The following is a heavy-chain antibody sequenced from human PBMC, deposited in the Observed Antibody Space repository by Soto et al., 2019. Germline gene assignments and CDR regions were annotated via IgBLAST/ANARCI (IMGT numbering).Heavy chain of an antibody. CDR1: GGSISSSNSY. CDR3: ARQEGYYYGSGSFYPYYFDY. V-gene: IGHV4-39*01. CDR2: VYYTGST. D-gene: IGHD3-10*01. J-gene: IGHJ4*02. Sequence: PSETLSLTCTVSGGSISSSNSYWGWIRQPPGKGLEWIGTVYYTGSTYYKPSLKSRVTISVDTSKGQFSLKLSSVTAADTAVYYCARQEGYYYGSGSFYPYYFDYWGQGTLVTVSS.